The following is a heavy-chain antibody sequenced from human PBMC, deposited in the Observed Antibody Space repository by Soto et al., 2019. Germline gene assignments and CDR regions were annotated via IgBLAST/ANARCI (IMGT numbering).Heavy chain of an antibody. CDR3: ARTGLYDILTGYSPCDY. J-gene: IGHJ4*01. D-gene: IGHD3-9*01. CDR1: GFTFSSYA. CDR2: ISGSGGST. V-gene: IGHV3-23*01. Sequence: PGGSLRLSCAASGFTFSSYAMSWVRQAPGEGLEWVSAISGSGGSTYYADSVKGRFTISRDNSKNTLYLQMNSLRAEDTAVYYCARTGLYDILTGYSPCDYWGQGTLVTVSS.